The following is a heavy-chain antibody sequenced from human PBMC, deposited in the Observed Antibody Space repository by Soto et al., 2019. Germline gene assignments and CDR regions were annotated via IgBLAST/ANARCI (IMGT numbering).Heavy chain of an antibody. V-gene: IGHV4-39*07. Sequence: SETLSLTCTVSGVSISSSSYYWGWIRQPPGKGLEWIGSIYYSGSTYYNPSLKSRVTISVDTSKNQFSLQVRSATAADAAVYYCARDLKEYCSDGKCNWFDPWGQGTLVTVSS. CDR1: GVSISSSSYY. D-gene: IGHD2-15*01. CDR2: IYYSGST. J-gene: IGHJ5*02. CDR3: ARDLKEYCSDGKCNWFDP.